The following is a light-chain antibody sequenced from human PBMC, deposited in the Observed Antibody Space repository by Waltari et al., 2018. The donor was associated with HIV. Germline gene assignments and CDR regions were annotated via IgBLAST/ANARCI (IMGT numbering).Light chain of an antibody. J-gene: IGLJ2*01. V-gene: IGLV6-57*04. CDR3: SSYAGSKNLLI. CDR1: SGPIASNY. Sequence: NYMLTQPPSVSESPGTTVTLSCTRSSGPIASNYVQWYQQRPGSAPTTVIYEDSQRPSGVPERFSGSKSDNTASLTVSGLQADDEADYFCSSYAGSKNLLIFAGGTKLTVL. CDR2: EDS.